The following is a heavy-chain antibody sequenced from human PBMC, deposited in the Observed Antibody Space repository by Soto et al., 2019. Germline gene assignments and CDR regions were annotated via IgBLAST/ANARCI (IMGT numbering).Heavy chain of an antibody. CDR3: AVLPLLWFGELLNPTGGTDY. J-gene: IGHJ4*02. D-gene: IGHD3-10*01. V-gene: IGHV1-3*01. Sequence: GASVKVSGKASGYTFTSYAMHWVRQAPGQRLEWMGWINAGDGNTKYSQKFQGRVTITRDTSASTAYMELSSLRSEDTAVYYCAVLPLLWFGELLNPTGGTDYWGQGTLVTVSS. CDR2: INAGDGNT. CDR1: GYTFTSYA.